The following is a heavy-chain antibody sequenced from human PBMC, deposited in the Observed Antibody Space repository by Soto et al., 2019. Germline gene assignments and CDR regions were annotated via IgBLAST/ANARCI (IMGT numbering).Heavy chain of an antibody. V-gene: IGHV4-4*02. CDR1: GGSISSSNW. J-gene: IGHJ5*02. CDR2: IYHSGST. Sequence: PSETLSLTCAVSGGSISSSNWWSWVRQPPGKGLEWIGEIYHSGSTNYNPSLKSRVTISVDTSKNQFSLKLSSVTAADTAVYYCASLRNLECISTSCPTDWFDPWGQGTLVTVSS. D-gene: IGHD2-2*01. CDR3: ASLRNLECISTSCPTDWFDP.